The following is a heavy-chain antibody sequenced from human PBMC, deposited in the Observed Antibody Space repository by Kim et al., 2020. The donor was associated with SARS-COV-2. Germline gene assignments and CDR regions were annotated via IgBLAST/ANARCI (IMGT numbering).Heavy chain of an antibody. CDR1: GYSFTSYW. J-gene: IGHJ5*02. CDR3: ARSITMVRGVSFRFDP. D-gene: IGHD3-10*01. V-gene: IGHV5-10-1*01. CDR2: IDPSDSYT. Sequence: GESLKISCKGSGYSFTSYWISWVRQMPGKGLEWMGRIDPSDSYTNYSPSFQGHVTISADKSISTAYLQWSSLKASDTAMYYCARSITMVRGVSFRFDPWGQGTLVTVSS.